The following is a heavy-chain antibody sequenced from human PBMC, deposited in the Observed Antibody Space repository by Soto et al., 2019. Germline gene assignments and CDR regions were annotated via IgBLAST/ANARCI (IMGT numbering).Heavy chain of an antibody. CDR2: IYYSGST. CDR1: GGSISSYY. J-gene: IGHJ4*02. Sequence: SETLLLTCTVSGGSISSYYWSWIRQPPGKGLEWIGYIYYSGSTNYNPSLKSRVTISVDTSKNQLSLKLSSVTAADTAVYYCVRRYGYYFDYPCQGTLVTVSS. V-gene: IGHV4-59*08. CDR3: VRRYGYYFDY. D-gene: IGHD3-9*01.